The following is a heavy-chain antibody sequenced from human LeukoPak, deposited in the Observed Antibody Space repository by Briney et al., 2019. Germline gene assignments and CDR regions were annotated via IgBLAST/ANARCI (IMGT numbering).Heavy chain of an antibody. CDR3: ARDIRDSDIVVVIASP. V-gene: IGHV3-21*04. J-gene: IGHJ5*02. D-gene: IGHD2-21*01. CDR2: ISSSSSYI. Sequence: GGSLRLSCAASGFTFSSYSMNWVRQAPGKGLEWVSSISSSSSYIYYADSVKGRFTISRDNAKNSLYLQMNSLRAEDTALYYCARDIRDSDIVVVIASPWGQGTLVTVSS. CDR1: GFTFSSYS.